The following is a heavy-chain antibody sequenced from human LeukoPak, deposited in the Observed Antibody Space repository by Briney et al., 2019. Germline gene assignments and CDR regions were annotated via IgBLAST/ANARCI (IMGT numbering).Heavy chain of an antibody. V-gene: IGHV4-4*07. Sequence: SETLSLTCTVSGGSISSYYWSWIRQPAGKGLEWIGRIYTSGSTNYNPSLKSRVTISVDKSKNHLSLKLSSVTAADTAVYYCARTPTVNPLFDYWGQGTLVTVSS. J-gene: IGHJ4*02. CDR1: GGSISSYY. CDR3: ARTPTVNPLFDY. CDR2: IYTSGST. D-gene: IGHD4-17*01.